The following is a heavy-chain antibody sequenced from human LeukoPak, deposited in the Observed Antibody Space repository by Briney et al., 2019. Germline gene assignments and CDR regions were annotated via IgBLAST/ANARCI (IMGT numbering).Heavy chain of an antibody. CDR2: IRSKAYGGTT. V-gene: IGHV3-49*03. J-gene: IGHJ4*02. Sequence: PGRSLRLSCTASGFTFGDYAMSWFRQAPGKGLEWVGFIRSKAYGGTTEYAASVKGRFTISRDDSKSIAYLQMNSLKTEDTAVYYCTRYRVATIRTQPSRDQLVPLRYWGQGTLVTVSS. CDR1: GFTFGDYA. CDR3: TRYRVATIRTQPSRDQLVPLRY. D-gene: IGHD5-12*01.